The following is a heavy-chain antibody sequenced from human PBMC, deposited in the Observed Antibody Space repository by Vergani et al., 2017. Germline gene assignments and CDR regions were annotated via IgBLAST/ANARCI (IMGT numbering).Heavy chain of an antibody. Sequence: QVQLQESGPGLVKPSETLSLTCTVSGGSISSYYWSWIRQPPGKGLEWIGEINHSGSTNYNPSLKSRVTISVDTSKNQFSLKLSSVTAADTAVYYCARGKHIVAKGVMDVWGKGTTVTVSS. V-gene: IGHV4-34*01. D-gene: IGHD2-21*01. J-gene: IGHJ6*03. CDR3: ARGKHIVAKGVMDV. CDR1: GGSISSYY. CDR2: INHSGST.